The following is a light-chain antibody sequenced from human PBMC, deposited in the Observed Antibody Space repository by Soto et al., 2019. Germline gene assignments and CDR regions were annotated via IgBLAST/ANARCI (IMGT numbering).Light chain of an antibody. CDR3: AVWDDTLSGVV. CDR1: SSNIGSNT. Sequence: QLVLTQPPSASGTPGQRVTISCSGSSSNIGSNTVTWYQQFPGTAPKILIYSNNQRPSGVPDRLSGSKSGTSASLAISGLQSEDEADYYCAVWDDTLSGVVFGGGTKVTVL. V-gene: IGLV1-44*01. CDR2: SNN. J-gene: IGLJ3*02.